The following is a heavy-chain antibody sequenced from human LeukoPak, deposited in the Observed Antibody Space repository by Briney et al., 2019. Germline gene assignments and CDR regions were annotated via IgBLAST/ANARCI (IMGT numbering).Heavy chain of an antibody. CDR3: ARHSPSYTMMTDSLFDY. CDR2: IYYSGST. Sequence: SETLSLTCAVYGGSFSDYYWSWIRQPPGKGLEWIGSIYYSGSTYYNPSLKSRVTISVDTSKNQFSLKLSSVTAADTAVYYCARHSPSYTMMTDSLFDYWGQGTLVTVSS. V-gene: IGHV4-34*01. CDR1: GGSFSDYY. D-gene: IGHD3-22*01. J-gene: IGHJ4*02.